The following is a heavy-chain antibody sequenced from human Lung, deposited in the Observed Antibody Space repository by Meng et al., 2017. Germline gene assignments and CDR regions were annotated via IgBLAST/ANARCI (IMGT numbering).Heavy chain of an antibody. CDR1: GCSFSTHT. CDR2: LIAVFDKT. J-gene: IGHJ4*02. D-gene: IGHD1-14*01. CDR3: ARGRRNEPLFDY. V-gene: IGHV1-69*01. Sequence: QVQLVQSGAEVKKPGSSVKVACKTSGCSFSTHTFSWVQQAPGQGLEWMGGLIAVFDKTKAAPRFQDRVTFTADESTSTAYMELSSLTFDDTAVYFCARGRRNEPLFDYWGQGTLVTVSS.